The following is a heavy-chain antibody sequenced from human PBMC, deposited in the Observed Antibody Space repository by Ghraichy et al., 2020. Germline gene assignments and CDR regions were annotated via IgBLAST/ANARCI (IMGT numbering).Heavy chain of an antibody. J-gene: IGHJ1*01. CDR3: ARDGYSSSSDPEYFQH. Sequence: SVKVSCKASGGTFSSYAISWVRQAPGQGLEWMGGIIPIFGTANYAQKFQGRVTITADESTSTAYMELSSLRSEDTAVYYCARDGYSSSSDPEYFQHWGQGTLVTVSS. D-gene: IGHD6-6*01. V-gene: IGHV1-69*13. CDR2: IIPIFGTA. CDR1: GGTFSSYA.